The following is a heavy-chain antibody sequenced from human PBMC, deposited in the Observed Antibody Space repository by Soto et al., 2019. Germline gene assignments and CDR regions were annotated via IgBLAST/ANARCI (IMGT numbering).Heavy chain of an antibody. CDR3: AHSRCGGDCLQSYSSHYYYGMDV. Sequence: QITLKESGPSLVKPTQTLTLTCTFSGFSLSTGGVGVGWIRQPPGKALEWLALIYWDDDKRYSPSLRSRRTVTKDTSKNQVVLTMTNMDPVDTATYYCAHSRCGGDCLQSYSSHYYYGMDVWGQGPTVTVSS. V-gene: IGHV2-5*02. CDR2: IYWDDDK. J-gene: IGHJ6*02. D-gene: IGHD2-21*02. CDR1: GFSLSTGGVG.